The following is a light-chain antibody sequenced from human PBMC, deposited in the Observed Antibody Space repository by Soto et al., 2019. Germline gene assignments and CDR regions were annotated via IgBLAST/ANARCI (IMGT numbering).Light chain of an antibody. CDR1: QSVFNY. Sequence: EIVLTQSPATLSLSPGARTTLSCRASQSVFNYLAWYQQKPGQAPRLLLYDASNRATGIPARFSGSGSGTAFTLTISSLEPEDFAVYYYQHRYNWTPWTFGQGTKVEI. CDR3: QHRYNWTPWT. J-gene: IGKJ1*01. V-gene: IGKV3-11*01. CDR2: DAS.